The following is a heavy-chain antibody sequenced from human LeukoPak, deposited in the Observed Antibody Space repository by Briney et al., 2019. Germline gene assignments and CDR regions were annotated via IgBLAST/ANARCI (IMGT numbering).Heavy chain of an antibody. CDR3: ARADIVATIEDY. Sequence: EASVKVSCKASGYTFTGYYMHWVRQAPGQGLERMGWINPNSGGTNYAQKFQGRVTMTRDASISTAYMELSRLRSDDTAVYYCARADIVATIEDYWGQGTLVTVSS. D-gene: IGHD5-12*01. J-gene: IGHJ4*02. CDR1: GYTFTGYY. CDR2: INPNSGGT. V-gene: IGHV1-2*02.